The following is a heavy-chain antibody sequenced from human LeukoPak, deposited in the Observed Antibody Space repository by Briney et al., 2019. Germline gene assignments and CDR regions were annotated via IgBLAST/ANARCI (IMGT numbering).Heavy chain of an antibody. J-gene: IGHJ3*02. CDR1: GFTFSDYY. CDR2: IKQDGSEK. D-gene: IGHD2-2*01. CDR3: ATHCSSISCSLATFDI. Sequence: GGSLRLSCAASGFTFSDYYMSWVRQAPGKGPEWVASIKQDGSEKSYVDSVKGRFTIPRDNARTSLSLQMNSLRAEDTAVYYCATHCSSISCSLATFDIWGQGTMVTVSS. V-gene: IGHV3-7*01.